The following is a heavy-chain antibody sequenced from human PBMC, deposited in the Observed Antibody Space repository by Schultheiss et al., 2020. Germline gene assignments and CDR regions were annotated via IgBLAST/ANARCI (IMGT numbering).Heavy chain of an antibody. CDR1: GGSFSGYY. Sequence: SATLSLTCAVYGGSFSGYYWSWIRQPPGKGLEWIGEINHSGSTNYNPSLKSRVTISVDTSKNQFSLKLSSVTAADTAVYYCARGRNSSSWTGADYWGQGTLVTVDS. CDR2: INHSGST. D-gene: IGHD6-13*01. V-gene: IGHV4-34*01. CDR3: ARGRNSSSWTGADY. J-gene: IGHJ4*02.